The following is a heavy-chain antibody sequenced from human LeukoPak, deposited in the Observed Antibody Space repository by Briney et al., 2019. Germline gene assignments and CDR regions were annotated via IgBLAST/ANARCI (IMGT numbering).Heavy chain of an antibody. V-gene: IGHV3-48*03. CDR2: ISSSGSTI. D-gene: IGHD2-2*01. CDR1: GFTFSSYE. Sequence: SGGSLRLSCAASGFTFSSYEMNWVRQAPGKGLEWVSYISSSGSTIYYADSVKGRFTISRDNAKNSLYLQMNSLRAEDTAVYYCARGGCSSTSCWSSTDYYYYMDVWGKGTTVTISS. J-gene: IGHJ6*03. CDR3: ARGGCSSTSCWSSTDYYYYMDV.